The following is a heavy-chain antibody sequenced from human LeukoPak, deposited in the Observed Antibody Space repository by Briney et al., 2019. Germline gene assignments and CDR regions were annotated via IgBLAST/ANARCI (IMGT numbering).Heavy chain of an antibody. CDR2: IWSDGGNK. D-gene: IGHD6-13*01. CDR3: ARVGSSWCFDY. Sequence: PGRSQRLSCAASGFTFSSYGMHWVRQAPGRGLEWVAVIWSDGGNKYYADSVKGRFTISRDNSENTLYLQMNSLGAEDTAVYYCARVGSSWCFDYWGQGTLVTVSS. J-gene: IGHJ4*02. V-gene: IGHV3-33*01. CDR1: GFTFSSYG.